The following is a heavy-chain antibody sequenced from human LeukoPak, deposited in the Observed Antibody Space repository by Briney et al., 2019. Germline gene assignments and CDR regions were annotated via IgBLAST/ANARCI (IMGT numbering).Heavy chain of an antibody. Sequence: GASVKVSCKASGYTFTGYYMHWVRQAPGQGLEWMGWINPNSGGTNYAQKFQGRVTMTRDTSISTAYMELSRLRSDDTAVYYCARVKNFWSGCRHFDYWGQGTLVTVSS. CDR1: GYTFTGYY. D-gene: IGHD3-3*01. J-gene: IGHJ4*02. CDR2: INPNSGGT. CDR3: ARVKNFWSGCRHFDY. V-gene: IGHV1-2*02.